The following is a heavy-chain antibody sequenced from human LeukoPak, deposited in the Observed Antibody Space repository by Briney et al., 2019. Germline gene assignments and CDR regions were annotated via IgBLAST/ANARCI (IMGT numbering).Heavy chain of an antibody. Sequence: GGSLRLSCAASGFTFSSYAMSWVRQAPGKGLEWVSGFSVTDKTTYYADSVKGRFTISRDNSKNTLYLQMSSLRVEDKAVYYCAGGGFGEAYYYYYMDVWGKGTTVTVSS. CDR1: GFTFSSYA. CDR2: FSVTDKTT. J-gene: IGHJ6*03. V-gene: IGHV3-23*01. CDR3: AGGGFGEAYYYYYMDV. D-gene: IGHD3-10*01.